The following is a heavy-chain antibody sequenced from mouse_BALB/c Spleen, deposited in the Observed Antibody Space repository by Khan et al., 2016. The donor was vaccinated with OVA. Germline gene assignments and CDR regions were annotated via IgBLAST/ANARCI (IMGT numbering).Heavy chain of an antibody. CDR1: GYSITSDYA. V-gene: IGHV3-2*02. J-gene: IGHJ3*01. CDR2: INYSGGT. CDR3: ARWFAY. Sequence: EVQLVESGPGLVKPSQSLSLTCPVTGYSITSDYAWNWIRQFPGNKLAWMGYINYSGGTSYLPSLKSRISLTRDTSKNQFCLQLKSVATEDSATDCCARWFAYWGQGTMVTVS.